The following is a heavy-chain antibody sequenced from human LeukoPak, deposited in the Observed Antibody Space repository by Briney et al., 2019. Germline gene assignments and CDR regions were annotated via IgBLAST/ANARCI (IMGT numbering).Heavy chain of an antibody. Sequence: SETLSLTCTVSGGSISSYYWSWIRQPPGKGLEWIGYIYYSGSTNYNPSLKSRVTISVDTSKNQFSLKLSSVTAADTAVYYCAGGIAVAGPFDYWGQGTLVTVSS. CDR3: AGGIAVAGPFDY. J-gene: IGHJ4*02. CDR2: IYYSGST. CDR1: GGSISSYY. D-gene: IGHD6-19*01. V-gene: IGHV4-59*12.